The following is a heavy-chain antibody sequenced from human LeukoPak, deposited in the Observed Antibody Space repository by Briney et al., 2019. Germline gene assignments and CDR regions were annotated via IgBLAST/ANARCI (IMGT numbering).Heavy chain of an antibody. CDR2: IYYSGST. CDR3: ARQGDDYGDYRIDY. D-gene: IGHD4-17*01. Sequence: SETLSLTCTVSGGSISSYYWSWIRQPPGKGLEWIGYIYYSGSTDYNPSLKSRVTISVDTSKNQFSLKLSSVTAADTAVYYCARQGDDYGDYRIDYWGQGTLVTVSS. V-gene: IGHV4-59*08. CDR1: GGSISSYY. J-gene: IGHJ4*02.